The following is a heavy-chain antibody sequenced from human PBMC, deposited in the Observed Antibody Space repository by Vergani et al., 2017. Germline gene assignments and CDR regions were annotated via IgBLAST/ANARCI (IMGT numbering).Heavy chain of an antibody. D-gene: IGHD6-13*01. CDR3: VKDIAASGNYWYFDL. Sequence: EVQLVESGGGLVQPGRSLRLSCAASGFTFDDYAMHWVRQAPGKGLEWVSGINWNSDSIAYADSVKGRFTISRDNAKNSLYLQMNSLRAEDTALYYCVKDIAASGNYWYFDLWGRGILVTVSS. V-gene: IGHV3-9*01. J-gene: IGHJ2*01. CDR1: GFTFDDYA. CDR2: INWNSDSI.